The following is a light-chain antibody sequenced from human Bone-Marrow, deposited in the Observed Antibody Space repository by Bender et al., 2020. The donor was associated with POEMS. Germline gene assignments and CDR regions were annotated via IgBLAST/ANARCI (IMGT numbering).Light chain of an antibody. CDR2: SSH. CDR1: SSNIGAHA. CDR3: AVWDDSLNGWV. V-gene: IGLV1-44*01. J-gene: IGLJ3*02. Sequence: QSVLTQPPSASGTPGQRVTISCSGGSSNIGAHAVNWYQHLPGTAPKLLIYSSHRRPSEVPDRFSGSRSCTSASLAISGLQSEDEDDDYCAVWDDSLNGWVFGGGTRVTVL.